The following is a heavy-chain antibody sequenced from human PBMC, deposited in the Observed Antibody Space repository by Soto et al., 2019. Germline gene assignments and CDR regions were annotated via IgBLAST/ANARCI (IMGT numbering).Heavy chain of an antibody. D-gene: IGHD2-2*01. Sequence: EVQLLESGGGLVQPGGSLRLSCAASGFTFSSYAMSWVRQAPGKGLEWVSAISGSGGSTYYADSVKGRFTISRDNSKNTLYLQMNSLRAEDTAVYYCAKDEGYCSSTSCYRGREGERRVQHIPLNWFDPWGQGTLVTVSS. J-gene: IGHJ5*02. CDR3: AKDEGYCSSTSCYRGREGERRVQHIPLNWFDP. V-gene: IGHV3-23*01. CDR1: GFTFSSYA. CDR2: ISGSGGST.